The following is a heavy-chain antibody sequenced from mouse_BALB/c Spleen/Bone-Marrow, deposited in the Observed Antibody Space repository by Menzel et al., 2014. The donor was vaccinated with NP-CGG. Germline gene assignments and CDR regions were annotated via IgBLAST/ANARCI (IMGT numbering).Heavy chain of an antibody. CDR1: GYTFTSYV. V-gene: IGHV1-14*01. CDR3: TLYLFAY. J-gene: IGHJ3*01. CDR2: INPYNDGT. Sequence: EVKLMESGPELVKPGASVKMSCKASGYTFTSYVMHWVKQKPGQGLEWIGYINPYNDGTKYNEKFKGKATLTSDKSSSTAYMELSSLTSEDSAVYYCTLYLFAYWGQGTLVPVSA. D-gene: IGHD1-3*01.